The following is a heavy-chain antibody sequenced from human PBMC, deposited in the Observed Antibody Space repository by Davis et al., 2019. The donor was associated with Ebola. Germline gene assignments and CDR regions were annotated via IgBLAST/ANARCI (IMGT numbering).Heavy chain of an antibody. CDR1: GFTFRTYE. CDR2: ISGSGGTI. Sequence: GGSLRLSCAASGFTFRTYEMNWVRQAPGKGLEWISYISGSGGTIYDAESVEGRFSISRDNAKNTLYLQMNSLRADDTAVYYCVRTFYDIAGDYYRPDAFDFWGQGTTVTVSS. D-gene: IGHD3-22*01. J-gene: IGHJ3*01. V-gene: IGHV3-48*03. CDR3: VRTFYDIAGDYYRPDAFDF.